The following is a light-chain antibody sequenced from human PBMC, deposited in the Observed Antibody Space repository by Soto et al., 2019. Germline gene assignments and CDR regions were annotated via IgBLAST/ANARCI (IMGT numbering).Light chain of an antibody. CDR3: TSYAGSNNYV. J-gene: IGLJ1*01. CDR1: SSDVGGYNY. V-gene: IGLV2-8*01. Sequence: QSALTQPPSASGSPGQSVTISCSGTSSDVGGYNYVSWYQQHPGKAPKLMIYEVSNRPSGVTDRFSGSTSDNTASLTVSGLQAEDEAYYYCTSYAGSNNYVFGSGTKLTVL. CDR2: EVS.